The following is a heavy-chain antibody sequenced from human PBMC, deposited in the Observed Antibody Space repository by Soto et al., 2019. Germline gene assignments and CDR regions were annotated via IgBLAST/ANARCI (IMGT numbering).Heavy chain of an antibody. CDR2: ISYDGNNK. Sequence: QVQLVESGGGVVQPGRSLRLSCAASGFTFSNYAMYWVRQAPGKGLEWVAVISYDGNNKYYADSVKGQFTISRDNSKKTLYEQMNSLSAGEMAVYACARAEVEGGTGNTRVGVGSGMDVWGQGTTVAVSS. J-gene: IGHJ6*02. CDR3: ARAEVEGGTGNTRVGVGSGMDV. D-gene: IGHD2-15*01. CDR1: GFTFSNYA. V-gene: IGHV3-30-3*01.